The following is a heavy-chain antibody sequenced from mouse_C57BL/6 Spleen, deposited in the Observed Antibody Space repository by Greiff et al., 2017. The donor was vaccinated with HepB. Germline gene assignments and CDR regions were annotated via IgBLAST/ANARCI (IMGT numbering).Heavy chain of an antibody. V-gene: IGHV1-61*01. Sequence: QVQLQQPGAELVRPGSSVKLSCKASGYTFTSYWMNWVKQRPGQGLEWIGNIHPSDSETNYNQKFKGKATLTVDKSSSTAYMQLSSLTSEDSAVYYCARDYVGYWGQGTPVTVAA. CDR3: ARDYVGY. J-gene: IGHJ3*01. CDR1: GYTFTSYW. D-gene: IGHD1-1*02. CDR2: IHPSDSET.